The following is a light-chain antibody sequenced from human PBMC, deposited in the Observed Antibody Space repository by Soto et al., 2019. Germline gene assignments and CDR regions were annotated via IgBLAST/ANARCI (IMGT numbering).Light chain of an antibody. CDR2: AAS. J-gene: IGKJ1*01. CDR1: QSISSY. V-gene: IGKV1-39*01. Sequence: PSSLSASVGDRVTITCRASQSISSYLNWYQQKRGEAPKLLIYAASRLQSGVPSRFSASGSGTHFTLTINSLQPEDFGTYSCQQSYSTPTFGQGTKVDIK. CDR3: QQSYSTPT.